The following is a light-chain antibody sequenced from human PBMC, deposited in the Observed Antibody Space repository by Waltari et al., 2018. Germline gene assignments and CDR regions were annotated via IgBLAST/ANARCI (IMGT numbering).Light chain of an antibody. CDR3: QQYQSFPWT. V-gene: IGKV4-1*01. Sequence: DIVMTQSPDSLAVSLGERATINCKSSQSVLFNPTNKNYLAWYQQKQGQPPKLLIYWASTRESGVPDRFSGSVSGTDFTLTISSLQAEDVAVYYCQQYQSFPWTFGQGTKVEIK. CDR2: WAS. J-gene: IGKJ1*01. CDR1: QSVLFNPTNKNY.